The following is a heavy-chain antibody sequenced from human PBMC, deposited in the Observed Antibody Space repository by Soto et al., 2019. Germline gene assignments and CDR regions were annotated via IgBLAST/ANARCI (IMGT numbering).Heavy chain of an antibody. J-gene: IGHJ5*02. CDR1: GGTFSSYA. CDR2: IIPIFGTA. Sequence: SVKVSCKASGGTFSSYAISWVRQAPGQGLEWMGGIIPIFGTANYAQKFQGRVTITADESTSTAYMELSSLRSEDTAVYYCARSIYSSSCYRAWFDPWGHGTLVTVSS. V-gene: IGHV1-69*13. CDR3: ARSIYSSSCYRAWFDP. D-gene: IGHD6-13*01.